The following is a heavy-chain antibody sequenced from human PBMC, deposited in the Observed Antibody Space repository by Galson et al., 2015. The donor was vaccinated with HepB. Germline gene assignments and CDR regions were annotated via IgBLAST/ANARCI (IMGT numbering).Heavy chain of an antibody. D-gene: IGHD2-2*01. CDR2: INAGNGNT. CDR1: GYTFTSYA. J-gene: IGHJ5*02. V-gene: IGHV1-3*01. Sequence: SVKVSCKASGYTFTSYAMHWVRQAPGQRLEWMGWINAGNGNTKYSQKFQGRVTITRDTSASTAYMELSSLRSEDTAVYYCARDHCSSTSCYGPRFDPWGQGTLVTVSS. CDR3: ARDHCSSTSCYGPRFDP.